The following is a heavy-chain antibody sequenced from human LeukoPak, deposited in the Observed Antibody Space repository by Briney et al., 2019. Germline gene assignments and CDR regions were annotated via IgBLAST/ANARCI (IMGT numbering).Heavy chain of an antibody. J-gene: IGHJ4*02. D-gene: IGHD6-6*01. V-gene: IGHV1-2*02. CDR3: ARAIAVRREDY. CDR1: GGTFSTYA. CDR2: INPNSGGT. Sequence: WASVKVSCKASGGTFSTYAISWVRQAPGQGLEWMGWINPNSGGTNYAQKFQGRVTMTRDTSISTAYMELSRLRSDDTAVYYCARAIAVRREDYWGQGTLVTVSS.